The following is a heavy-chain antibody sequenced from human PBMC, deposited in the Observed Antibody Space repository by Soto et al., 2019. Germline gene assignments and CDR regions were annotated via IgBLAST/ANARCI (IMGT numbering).Heavy chain of an antibody. Sequence: GGSLRLSCAASGFIFRDYFMSWIRQAPGKGLEWVSYISIRSDTKYYADSVRGRFTVSRDNAGNSLFLEMNSLTADDTAAYYCERDHGGNSLDYWGQGTLVTVSS. V-gene: IGHV3-11*01. CDR3: ERDHGGNSLDY. CDR2: ISIRSDTK. J-gene: IGHJ4*02. D-gene: IGHD2-21*02. CDR1: GFIFRDYF.